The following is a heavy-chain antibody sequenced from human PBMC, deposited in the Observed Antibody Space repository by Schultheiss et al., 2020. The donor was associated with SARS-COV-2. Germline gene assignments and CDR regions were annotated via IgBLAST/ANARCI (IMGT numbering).Heavy chain of an antibody. D-gene: IGHD1-14*01. CDR2: INHSGST. CDR3: ARSGIFWYFDL. J-gene: IGHJ2*01. Sequence: SETLSLTCTVSGGSISSGGYYWSWIRQPPGKGLGWIVEINHSGSTNYNPSLKSRVTIAVDTSKNQFSLKLSAVTAADTALYYCARSGIFWYFDLWGRGTLVTVSS. CDR1: GGSISSGGYY. V-gene: IGHV4-61*08.